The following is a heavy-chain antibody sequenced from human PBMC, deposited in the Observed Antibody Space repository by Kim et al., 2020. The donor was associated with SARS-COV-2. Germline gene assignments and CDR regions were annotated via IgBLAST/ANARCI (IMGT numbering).Heavy chain of an antibody. Sequence: SETLSLTCTVSGGSISSSSYYWVWLRQAPGKGLEWIGSSHYSGSTYYNPSLKSRVTISVDTSKNQFSLKLNSVTAADTSVYYCARGTSISGQYWGQGTLVTVSS. CDR3: ARGTSISGQY. V-gene: IGHV4-39*01. D-gene: IGHD6-25*01. J-gene: IGHJ4*02. CDR2: SHYSGST. CDR1: GGSISSSSYY.